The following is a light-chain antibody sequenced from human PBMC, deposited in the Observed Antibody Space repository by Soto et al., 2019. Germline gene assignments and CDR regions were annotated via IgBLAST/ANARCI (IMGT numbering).Light chain of an antibody. Sequence: QAVVTQPPSVSGAPGQRVTISCTGSSSNIGARYDVHWYQQLPGTAPKLLIYGYNNRPSGVPDRCSGSKSGTSASLAITGLQAEDEAVYYYQSDDSRLNDVVFGGGTKLTVL. CDR2: GYN. V-gene: IGLV1-40*01. CDR1: SSNIGARYD. CDR3: QSDDSRLNDVV. J-gene: IGLJ2*01.